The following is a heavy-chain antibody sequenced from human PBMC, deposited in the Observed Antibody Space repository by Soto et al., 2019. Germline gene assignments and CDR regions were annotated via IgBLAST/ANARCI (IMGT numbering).Heavy chain of an antibody. CDR1: GGSLSSGTYY. CDR2: IYHSGSS. J-gene: IGHJ4*02. Sequence: SETLSLTCTVSGGSLSSGTYYWSWIRQPLGKGLEWIGYIYHSGSSQSNPSLKSRVTISIDTSKNQFSLELRSVTAADTAVYYCARDLLDTTVDYYFDSWGPGRLVTVSS. D-gene: IGHD4-17*01. V-gene: IGHV4-30-4*01. CDR3: ARDLLDTTVDYYFDS.